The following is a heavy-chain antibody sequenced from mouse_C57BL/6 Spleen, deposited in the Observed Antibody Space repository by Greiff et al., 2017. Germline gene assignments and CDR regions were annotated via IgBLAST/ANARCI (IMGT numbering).Heavy chain of an antibody. Sequence: EVMLVESGGGLVQSGRSLRLSCATSGFTFSDFYMEWVRQAPGKGLEWIAASRNKANDYTTEYSASVKGRFIVSRDTSQSILYLQMNALRAEDTAIYYCARASSPYYAMDYWGQGTSVTVSS. D-gene: IGHD6-1*01. CDR1: GFTFSDFY. V-gene: IGHV7-1*01. CDR2: SRNKANDYTT. CDR3: ARASSPYYAMDY. J-gene: IGHJ4*01.